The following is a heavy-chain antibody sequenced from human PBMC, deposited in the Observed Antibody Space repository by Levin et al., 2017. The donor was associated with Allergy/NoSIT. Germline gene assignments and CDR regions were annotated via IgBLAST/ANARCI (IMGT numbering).Heavy chain of an antibody. V-gene: IGHV4-28*06. CDR2: IYYNGAT. Sequence: PSETLSLTCAVSGSSITDFFWWGWIRQPPGKGLEWIGYIYYNGATQYNPSLASRATLSVDSSKNQIFLSLSSLTALDTAVYYCARMARSHHFDNWGQGALVAGS. CDR3: ARMARSHHFDN. CDR1: GSSITDFFW. J-gene: IGHJ4*02.